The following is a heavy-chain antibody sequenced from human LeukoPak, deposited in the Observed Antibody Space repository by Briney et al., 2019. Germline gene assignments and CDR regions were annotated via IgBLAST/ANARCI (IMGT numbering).Heavy chain of an antibody. V-gene: IGHV4-39*01. CDR3: ARHGRYDFWSGYYTYFDY. J-gene: IGHJ4*02. Sequence: SETLSLTCTVSGGSIRSSSYYWGWIRQPPGKGLEWIGSIYYSGSTYYNPSLKSRVTISVDTSKNQFSLKLSSVTAADTAVYYCARHGRYDFWSGYYTYFDYWGQGTLVTVSS. CDR2: IYYSGST. D-gene: IGHD3-3*01. CDR1: GGSIRSSSYY.